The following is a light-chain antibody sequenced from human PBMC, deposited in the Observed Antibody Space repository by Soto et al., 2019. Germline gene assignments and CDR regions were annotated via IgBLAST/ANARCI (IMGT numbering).Light chain of an antibody. CDR1: HDVSWN. CDR2: DAS. J-gene: IGKJ4*01. V-gene: IGKV1-33*01. Sequence: DIQMTQSPSSLSASVGDRVTIACQSSHDVSWNLNWFQQKPGEAPKLLIYDASNLERGVPARFSGSGSGTAFTLTISSMQADDVETYSCQQYSSMLTFGGGTEVDLK. CDR3: QQYSSMLT.